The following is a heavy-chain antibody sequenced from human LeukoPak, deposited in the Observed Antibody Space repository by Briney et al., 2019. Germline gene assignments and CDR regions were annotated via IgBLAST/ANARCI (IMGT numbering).Heavy chain of an antibody. CDR2: INHSGST. V-gene: IGHV4-34*01. Sequence: PSETLSLTCAVYGGSFSGYYWSWIRQPPGKGLEWIGEINHSGSTNYNPSLKSRVTISVDTSKNQFSLKLSSVTAADTAVYYRARDPYGFDYWGQGTLVTVSS. CDR1: GGSFSGYY. D-gene: IGHD3-10*01. CDR3: ARDPYGFDY. J-gene: IGHJ4*02.